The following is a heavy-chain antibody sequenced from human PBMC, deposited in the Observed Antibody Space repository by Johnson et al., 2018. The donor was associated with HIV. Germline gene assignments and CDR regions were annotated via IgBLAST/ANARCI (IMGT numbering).Heavy chain of an antibody. CDR3: AKGRMGESGGYDV. J-gene: IGHJ3*01. D-gene: IGHD1-26*01. CDR1: GFTFSSYG. V-gene: IGHV3-30*18. CDR2: ISYDGSNK. Sequence: QVQLVESGGGLVQPGGSLRLSCAASGFTFSSYGMHWVRQAPGKGLDWVAVISYDGSNKYYADSVKGRFTISRDNSKNTLYLQMNSLRAEDTELDYCAKGRMGESGGYDVWGQGTMVTVSS.